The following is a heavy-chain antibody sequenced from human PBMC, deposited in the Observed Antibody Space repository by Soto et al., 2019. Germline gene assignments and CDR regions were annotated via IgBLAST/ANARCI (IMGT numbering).Heavy chain of an antibody. CDR1: GFTFSSYA. D-gene: IGHD6-19*01. V-gene: IGHV3-30-3*01. Sequence: GGSLRLSCAASGFTFSSYAMHWVRQAPGKGLEWVAVISYDGSNKYYADSVKGRFTISRDNSKNTLYLQMNSLRAEDTAVYYCARVREAVAGTEKDYYYYGMDVWGQGTTVTVSS. CDR2: ISYDGSNK. J-gene: IGHJ6*02. CDR3: ARVREAVAGTEKDYYYYGMDV.